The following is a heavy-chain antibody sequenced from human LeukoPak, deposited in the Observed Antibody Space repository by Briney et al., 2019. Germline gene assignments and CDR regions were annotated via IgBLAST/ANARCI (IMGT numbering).Heavy chain of an antibody. CDR3: ARDKAVAGTWDAFDI. Sequence: SETLSLTYTVSGDSISSSSYYWSWIRQPAGKGLEWIGRIDTSGSTNYNPSLKSRVTMSVDTSKNQFSLKLSSVTAADTAVYYCARDKAVAGTWDAFDIWGQGTMVTVSS. CDR2: IDTSGST. V-gene: IGHV4-61*02. D-gene: IGHD6-19*01. CDR1: GDSISSSSYY. J-gene: IGHJ3*02.